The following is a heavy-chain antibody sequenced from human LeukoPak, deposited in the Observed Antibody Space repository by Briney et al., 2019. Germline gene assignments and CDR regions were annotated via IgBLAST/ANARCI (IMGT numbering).Heavy chain of an antibody. V-gene: IGHV4-59*01. CDR1: GGSISSYY. D-gene: IGHD3-3*01. CDR3: ARAAYTIFGVVDGWFDP. J-gene: IGHJ5*02. Sequence: SETLSLTCTVSGGSISSYYWSWIRQPPGKGLEWIGYIYYSGSTNYNPSLKSRVTISVDTSKNQFSLKLSSVTAADTAVYYCARAAYTIFGVVDGWFDPWGQGTLVTVSS. CDR2: IYYSGST.